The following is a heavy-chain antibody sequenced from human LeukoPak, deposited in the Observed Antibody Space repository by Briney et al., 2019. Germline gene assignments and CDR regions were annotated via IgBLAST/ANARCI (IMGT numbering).Heavy chain of an antibody. Sequence: SETLSLTCTVSGGSISSYYWNWIRQPPGKRPEWIGYIYYSGSTNYNPSLKSRVTISVDTSKNQFSLKLSSVTAADTAVYYCARGYYDDVWGSYRYTAPLYFDYWGQGTLVTVSS. CDR1: GGSISSYY. CDR2: IYYSGST. CDR3: ARGYYDDVWGSYRYTAPLYFDY. D-gene: IGHD3-16*02. V-gene: IGHV4-59*08. J-gene: IGHJ4*02.